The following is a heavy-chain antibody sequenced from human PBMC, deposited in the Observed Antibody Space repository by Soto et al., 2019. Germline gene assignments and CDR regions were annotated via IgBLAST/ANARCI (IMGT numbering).Heavy chain of an antibody. CDR1: GFTFDDYA. Sequence: EVQLVESGGVVVQPGGSLRLSCAASGFTFDDYAMHWVRQAPGKGLEWVSLISWNGGSTSYADSVKGRFTISRDNSKNSLYLQMNSLRAEDTALYYCARARGYNMDVWGQGTTVTVSS. D-gene: IGHD5-12*01. CDR3: ARARGYNMDV. CDR2: ISWNGGST. V-gene: IGHV3-43D*04. J-gene: IGHJ6*02.